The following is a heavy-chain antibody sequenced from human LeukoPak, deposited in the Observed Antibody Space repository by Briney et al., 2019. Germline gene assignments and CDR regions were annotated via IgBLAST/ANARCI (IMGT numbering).Heavy chain of an antibody. Sequence: GGSLRLSCAASGFTFSDYYMSWLRQAPGKGLEWLSYISSSSSIIYYADSVKGRFTISRDNAQNSLYLQMNSLRAEDTAVYYCARANYGGNPRYFQHWGQGTLVTVSS. J-gene: IGHJ1*01. CDR1: GFTFSDYY. CDR3: ARANYGGNPRYFQH. D-gene: IGHD4-23*01. V-gene: IGHV3-11*01. CDR2: ISSSSSII.